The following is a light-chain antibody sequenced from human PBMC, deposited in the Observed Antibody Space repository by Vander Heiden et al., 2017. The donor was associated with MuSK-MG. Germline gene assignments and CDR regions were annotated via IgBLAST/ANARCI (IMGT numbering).Light chain of an antibody. CDR2: AAS. CDR3: QQSDSTPWT. J-gene: IGKJ1*01. Sequence: DIHMTQSPSSLSASVGDRVTITCRASQSISSNLSWYQQEPGKAPKLLIYAASSLQSGVPSRFSGSGSGTDFTLTISRLQPEDFATYYCQQSDSTPWTFGQGTKVEIK. CDR1: QSISSN. V-gene: IGKV1-39*01.